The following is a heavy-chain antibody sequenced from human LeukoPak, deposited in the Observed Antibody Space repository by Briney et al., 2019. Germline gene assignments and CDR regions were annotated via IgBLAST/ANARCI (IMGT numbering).Heavy chain of an antibody. Sequence: GGSLRLSCTASGFTFGDYAMSWVRQAPGKGLEWVGFIRSIAYGGTTEYAASVKGRFTISRDDSKSIAYLQMNSLKTEDTAVYYCTREITGIVGSPGAFDIWGQGTMVTVSS. J-gene: IGHJ3*02. CDR1: GFTFGDYA. CDR3: TREITGIVGSPGAFDI. CDR2: IRSIAYGGTT. V-gene: IGHV3-49*04. D-gene: IGHD1-26*01.